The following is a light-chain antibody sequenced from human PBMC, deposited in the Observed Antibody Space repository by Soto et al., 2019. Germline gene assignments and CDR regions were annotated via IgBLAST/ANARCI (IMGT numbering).Light chain of an antibody. CDR1: QTVGNN. V-gene: IGKV3-15*01. Sequence: EIVMTQSPVTLSVSPGEIATLSCRASQTVGNNLAWYQQRPGQAPRLLIRGAFTRSSGVPARFSGSGSGTDFTHTNSTLQSNDFASYYCQQYTDSPITFGPGTKVDLK. CDR2: GAF. CDR3: QQYTDSPIT. J-gene: IGKJ3*01.